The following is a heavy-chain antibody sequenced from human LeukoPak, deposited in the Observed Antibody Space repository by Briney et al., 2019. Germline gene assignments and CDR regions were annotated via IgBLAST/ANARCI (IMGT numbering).Heavy chain of an antibody. D-gene: IGHD6-19*01. CDR1: GYTFTGYY. J-gene: IGHJ3*02. CDR2: INPNSGGT. V-gene: IGHV1-2*02. CDR3: ARDLYSSGWTDAFDI. Sequence: ASVKVSCKASGYTFTGYYMHWVRQAPGQGLEWMGWINPNSGGTNYAQKFQGRVTMTRDTSISTAYMELSRLRSDDTAVYYCARDLYSSGWTDAFDIWGQGTMVTVSS.